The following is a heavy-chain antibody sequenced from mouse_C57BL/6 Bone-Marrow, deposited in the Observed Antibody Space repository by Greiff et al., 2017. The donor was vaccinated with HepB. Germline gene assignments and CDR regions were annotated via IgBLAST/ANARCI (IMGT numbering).Heavy chain of an antibody. V-gene: IGHV2-5*01. CDR1: GFSLTSYG. Sequence: VMLVESGPGLVQPSQSLSITCTVSGFSLTSYGVHWVRQSPGKGLEWLGVIWRGGSTDYNAAFMSRLSITKDNSKSQVFFKMNSLQADDTAIYYCAKKSYWDYYAMDYWGQGTSVTVSS. CDR3: AKKSYWDYYAMDY. J-gene: IGHJ4*01. D-gene: IGHD2-12*01. CDR2: IWRGGST.